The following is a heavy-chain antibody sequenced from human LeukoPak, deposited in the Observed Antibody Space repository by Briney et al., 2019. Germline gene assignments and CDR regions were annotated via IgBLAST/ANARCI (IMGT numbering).Heavy chain of an antibody. CDR3: ARYGDFWSGPLLDP. V-gene: IGHV4-39*01. CDR2: IPYSGIA. D-gene: IGHD3-3*01. CDR1: GGSISSSNSY. Sequence: PSETLSLTCTVSGGSISSSNSYWGWIRQPPGKGLEWIGSIPYSGIAYCNLSLKSRVTISVDTSQNQFSLKLSSVTAADTAVYYCARYGDFWSGPLLDPWGQGTLVTVSS. J-gene: IGHJ5*02.